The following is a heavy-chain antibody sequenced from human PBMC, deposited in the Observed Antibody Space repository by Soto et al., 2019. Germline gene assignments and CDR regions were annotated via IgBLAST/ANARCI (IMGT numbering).Heavy chain of an antibody. Sequence: EVQLVEAGGGLVQPGGSLRLSCAASGFTVSNNFLSWVRQAPGKGLEWVSVIYSGGDTYYADSVKGRFTISRYNSTNTVYLQMNSLRAEDTAVYYCARDWNWNSNYYWYHDMDVWGQGTTVTVSS. CDR3: ARDWNWNSNYYWYHDMDV. D-gene: IGHD1-7*01. CDR1: GFTVSNNF. J-gene: IGHJ6*02. V-gene: IGHV3-66*01. CDR2: IYSGGDT.